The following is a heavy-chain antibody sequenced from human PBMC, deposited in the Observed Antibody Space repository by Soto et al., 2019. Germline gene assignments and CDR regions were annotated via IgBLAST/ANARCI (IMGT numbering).Heavy chain of an antibody. D-gene: IGHD7-27*01. Sequence: EVQLVESGGGLVQPGGSLRLSCAASGFTFSSYWMYWVRQAPGKGLVWASRINSDESSTNYADSVKGRFTISRDNAKNTLYLQMNSLRVEDTAVYYCARGGAKWGTWYFDLWGRGTLVTVSS. J-gene: IGHJ2*01. CDR3: ARGGAKWGTWYFDL. CDR2: INSDESST. V-gene: IGHV3-74*01. CDR1: GFTFSSYW.